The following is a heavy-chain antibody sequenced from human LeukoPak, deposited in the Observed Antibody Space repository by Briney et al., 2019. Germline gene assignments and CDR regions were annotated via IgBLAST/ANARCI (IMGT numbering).Heavy chain of an antibody. V-gene: IGHV1-18*01. D-gene: IGHD3-16*01. CDR3: ARVGPGYYDYVWGSCDY. J-gene: IGHJ4*02. CDR1: GYTFTSYG. CDR2: ISAYNGNT. Sequence: ASVKVSCKASGYTFTSYGISWVRRAPGQGLEWMGWISAYNGNTNYAQKLQGRVTMTTDTSTSTAYMELRSLRSDDTAVYYCARVGPGYYDYVWGSCDYWGQGTLVTVSS.